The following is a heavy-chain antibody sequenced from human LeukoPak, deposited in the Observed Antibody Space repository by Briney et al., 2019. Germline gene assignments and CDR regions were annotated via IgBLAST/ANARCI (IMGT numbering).Heavy chain of an antibody. CDR3: ARALSAAFDF. CDR1: GFPFSSYG. Sequence: PGTSLRLSCAASGFPFSSYGMHWVRQAPGKGLEWVARLVYDARSDYANSVKGRFPISRDDSKNTLFLDMSNLRVEDTALYYCARALSAAFDFWGQGVLVTVSS. CDR2: LVYDARS. J-gene: IGHJ4*02. V-gene: IGHV3-33*01. D-gene: IGHD6-19*01.